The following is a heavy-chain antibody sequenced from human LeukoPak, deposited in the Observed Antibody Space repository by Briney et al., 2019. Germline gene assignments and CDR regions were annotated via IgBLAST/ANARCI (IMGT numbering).Heavy chain of an antibody. CDR1: GFTFSSYA. CDR2: ISGSGGST. D-gene: IGHD3-16*01. CDR3: AKDVWSHLSRGDY. V-gene: IGHV3-23*01. J-gene: IGHJ4*02. Sequence: PGGSLRLSCAASGFTFSSYAMSWVRQAPGKGLEWVSAISGSGGSTYYADSVKGRLTISRDNSKNTLYLQMNSLRAEDTAVYYCAKDVWSHLSRGDYWGQGTLVTVSS.